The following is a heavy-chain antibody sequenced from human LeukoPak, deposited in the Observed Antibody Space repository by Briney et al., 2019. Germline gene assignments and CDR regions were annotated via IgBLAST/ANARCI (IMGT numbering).Heavy chain of an antibody. CDR2: IYYSGST. CDR1: GGSISSYY. CDR3: ARAPTGGSGGDITFDY. J-gene: IGHJ4*02. V-gene: IGHV4-59*01. Sequence: PSETLSLTCTVSGGSISSYYWSWIRQPPGKGLEWIGYIYYSGSTNYNPSLKSRVTISVDTSKNQFSLKLSSVTAADTAVYYCARAPTGGSGGDITFDYWGQGTLVTVSS. D-gene: IGHD2-21*02.